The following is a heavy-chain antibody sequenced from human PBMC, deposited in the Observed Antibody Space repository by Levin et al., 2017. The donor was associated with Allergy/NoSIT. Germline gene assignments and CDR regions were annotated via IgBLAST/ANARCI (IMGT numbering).Heavy chain of an antibody. Sequence: GESLKISCAASGFTFSSYAMSWVRQAPGKGLEWVSAISGSGGSTYYADSVKGRFTISRDNSKNTLYLQMNSLRAEDTAVYYCAKDRGGLFGAFDIWGQGTMVTVSS. CDR3: AKDRGGLFGAFDI. V-gene: IGHV3-23*01. CDR1: GFTFSSYA. CDR2: ISGSGGST. J-gene: IGHJ3*02. D-gene: IGHD3-10*01.